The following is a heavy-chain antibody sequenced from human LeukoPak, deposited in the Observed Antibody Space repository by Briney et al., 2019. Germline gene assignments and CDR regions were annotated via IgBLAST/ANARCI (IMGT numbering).Heavy chain of an antibody. CDR1: GFTFSSYS. V-gene: IGHV3-21*04. CDR3: AKGFNYGSGRYEYYQH. D-gene: IGHD3-10*01. CDR2: ISSSSYI. Sequence: PGGSLRLSCAASGFTFSSYSMNWVRQAPGKGLEWVSSISSSSYIYYADSVKGRFTISRDNSKNTLFLQMNTLRTTAVYYCAKGFNYGSGRYEYYQHWGQGTLVTVSS. J-gene: IGHJ1*01.